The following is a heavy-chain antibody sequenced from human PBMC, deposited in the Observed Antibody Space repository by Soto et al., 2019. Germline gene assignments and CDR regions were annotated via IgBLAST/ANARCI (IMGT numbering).Heavy chain of an antibody. D-gene: IGHD1-1*01. V-gene: IGHV4-39*01. CDR3: VSGPGTTADY. CDR1: GGSMSSTRYY. J-gene: IGHJ4*02. CDR2: TYYTGST. Sequence: PSXTLSLTCTVSGGSMSSTRYYWSWIRQPPGKGREWIGTTYYTGSTYYNPSLKSRVTISVDMSKNQFSPKVRSVTAADTAVYYCVSGPGTTADYWGQGTLVTVSS.